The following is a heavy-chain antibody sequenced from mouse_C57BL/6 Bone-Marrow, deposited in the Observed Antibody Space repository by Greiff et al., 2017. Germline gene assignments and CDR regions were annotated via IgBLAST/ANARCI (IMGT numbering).Heavy chain of an antibody. Sequence: QVQLQQPGAELVRPGSSVKLSCKASGYTFTSYWMDWVKQRPGQGLEWIGNIYPSDSETHYNQKFKDKATFTVDKSSSTDYMQLSSMTSKDSAVYYSARNYDYDGWYFEVWGTGATVTGSS. CDR1: GYTFTSYW. V-gene: IGHV1-61*01. CDR3: ARNYDYDGWYFEV. CDR2: IYPSDSET. D-gene: IGHD2-4*01. J-gene: IGHJ1*03.